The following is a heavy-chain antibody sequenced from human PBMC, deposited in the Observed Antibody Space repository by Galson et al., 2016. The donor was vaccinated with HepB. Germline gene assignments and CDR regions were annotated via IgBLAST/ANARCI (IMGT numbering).Heavy chain of an antibody. CDR2: GNPRTGST. V-gene: IGHV1-46*01. CDR3: ARDRGSNPLKGYGMDV. J-gene: IGHJ6*02. Sequence: SVKVSCKASGYTFINYYMHWVRQAPGQGLEWMGIGNPRTGSTSYAQKFQDRVTVTRDTSTSTVYMELSSLRSEDTAVNYCARDRGSNPLKGYGMDVWGQGTTVTVSS. CDR1: GYTFINYY. D-gene: IGHD3-10*01.